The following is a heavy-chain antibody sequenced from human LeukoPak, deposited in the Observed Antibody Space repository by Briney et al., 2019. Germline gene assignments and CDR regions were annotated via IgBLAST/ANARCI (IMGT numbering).Heavy chain of an antibody. D-gene: IGHD1-1*01. CDR3: ARGGVPPLEV. CDR2: INHSGST. CDR1: GFTFRSYN. Sequence: PGGSLRLSCAASGFTFRSYNMNWVRQPPGKGLEWIGEINHSGSTNYNPSLKSRVTISVDTSKNQFSLKLSSVTAADTAVYYCARGGVPPLEVWGKGTTVTVSS. J-gene: IGHJ6*04. V-gene: IGHV4-34*01.